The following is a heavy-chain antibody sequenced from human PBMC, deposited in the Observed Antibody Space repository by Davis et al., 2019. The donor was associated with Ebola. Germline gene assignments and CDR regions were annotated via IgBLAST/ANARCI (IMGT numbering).Heavy chain of an antibody. J-gene: IGHJ3*02. CDR3: ARVRGAARIVDAFDI. CDR1: GFTVSSNY. D-gene: IGHD6-6*01. CDR2: IYSGGST. V-gene: IGHV3-66*01. Sequence: GESLKISCAASGFTVSSNYMSWVRQAPGKGLEWVSVIYSGGSTYYADSVKGRFTISRDNSKNTLYLQMNSLRAEDTAVYYCARVRGAARIVDAFDIWGQGTMVTVSS.